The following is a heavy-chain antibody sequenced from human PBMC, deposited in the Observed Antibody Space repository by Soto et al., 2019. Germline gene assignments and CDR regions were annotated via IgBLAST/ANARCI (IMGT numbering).Heavy chain of an antibody. CDR1: GGSISSGGYS. CDR3: AKDTYYHDSSGYYVFDC. Sequence: SETLSLTCAVSGGSISSGGYSWSWIRQPPGKGLEWIGYIYHSGSTYYNPSLKSRVTISVDRSKNQFSLKLSSVTAADTAVYYCAKDTYYHDSSGYYVFDCWGQGTLVTVSS. J-gene: IGHJ4*02. V-gene: IGHV4-30-2*01. D-gene: IGHD3-22*01. CDR2: IYHSGST.